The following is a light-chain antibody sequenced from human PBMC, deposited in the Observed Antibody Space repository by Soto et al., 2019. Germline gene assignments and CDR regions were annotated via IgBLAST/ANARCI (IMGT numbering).Light chain of an antibody. V-gene: IGKV3-15*01. J-gene: IGKJ2*01. Sequence: EIVMTQSPATLSVSPGERATLSCRASQSVSSNLAWYQQKPGQAPRLLIYGASTRATGIPARFSGSGSGTEFTLPISSLQSEDFAVYYCQQSNNWPPMYTFGQGTKLEIK. CDR2: GAS. CDR1: QSVSSN. CDR3: QQSNNWPPMYT.